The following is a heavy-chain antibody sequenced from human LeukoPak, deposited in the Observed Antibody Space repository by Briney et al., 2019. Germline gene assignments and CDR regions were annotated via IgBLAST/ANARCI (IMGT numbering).Heavy chain of an antibody. Sequence: SETLSLTCTVSGGSISSGGYYWSWIRQHPGKGLEWIGYIYYSGSTYYNPSLKSRVTISVDTSKNQFSLKLSSVTAADTAVYYCAGFCSGEDKNWFDPWGQGTLVTVSS. CDR1: GGSISSGGYY. CDR2: IYYSGST. D-gene: IGHD3-10*02. J-gene: IGHJ5*02. CDR3: AGFCSGEDKNWFDP. V-gene: IGHV4-31*03.